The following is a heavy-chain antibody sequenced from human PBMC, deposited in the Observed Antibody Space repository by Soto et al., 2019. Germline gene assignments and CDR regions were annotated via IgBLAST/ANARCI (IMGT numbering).Heavy chain of an antibody. CDR3: ARGIQLWPYYYYGMDV. CDR1: GFTVSSNY. D-gene: IGHD5-18*01. CDR2: IYSGGST. Sequence: GGSLRLSCAASGFTVSSNYMSWVRQSPGKGLEWVSVIYSGGSTYYADSVKGRFTISRDNSKNTQYLQMNSLRAEDTAVYYCARGIQLWPYYYYGMDVWGQGTTVTVSS. V-gene: IGHV3-53*01. J-gene: IGHJ6*02.